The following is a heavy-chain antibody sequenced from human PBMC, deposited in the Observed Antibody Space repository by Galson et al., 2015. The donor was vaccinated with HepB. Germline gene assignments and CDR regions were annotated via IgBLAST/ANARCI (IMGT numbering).Heavy chain of an antibody. D-gene: IGHD6-19*01. CDR3: AREPTGRHNSGWAFDY. CDR2: INPNTGGT. V-gene: IGHV1-2*02. CDR1: GYIFTDYY. Sequence: SVKVSCKASGYIFTDYYVHWVRQAPGQGLEWMGWINPNTGGTNYTQKFQARVTMTRDTSISTAYMDLTRLNSDDTAVYYCAREPTGRHNSGWAFDYWGQGTLVTVSS. J-gene: IGHJ4*02.